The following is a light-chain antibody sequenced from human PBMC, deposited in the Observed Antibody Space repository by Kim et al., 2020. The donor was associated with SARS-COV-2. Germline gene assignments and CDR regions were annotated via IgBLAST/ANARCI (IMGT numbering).Light chain of an antibody. CDR2: EDN. CDR3: QSYDSSNHVV. CDR1: SGSIASNY. Sequence: KPVTTSCTLSSGSIASNYVQWYQQRPGSAPTTVIYEDNQRPSGVPDRFSGSIDSSSNSASLTISGLKTEDEADYYCQSYDSSNHVVFGGGTQLTVL. J-gene: IGLJ2*01. V-gene: IGLV6-57*03.